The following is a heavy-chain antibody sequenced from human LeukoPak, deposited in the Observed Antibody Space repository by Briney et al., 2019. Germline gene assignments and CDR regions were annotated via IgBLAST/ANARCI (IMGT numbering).Heavy chain of an antibody. V-gene: IGHV3-23*01. Sequence: PGGSLRLSCPASGFILRSYAMSWVRQAPGKRLEWVSAISSSSTNTYYADSVKGRFTISRDNSKNTLYLQMNSLKAEDTAVYYCAKPSSGYGSFDSWGQGTLVTVSS. CDR2: ISSSSTNT. J-gene: IGHJ4*02. CDR3: AKPSSGYGSFDS. D-gene: IGHD6-19*01. CDR1: GFILRSYA.